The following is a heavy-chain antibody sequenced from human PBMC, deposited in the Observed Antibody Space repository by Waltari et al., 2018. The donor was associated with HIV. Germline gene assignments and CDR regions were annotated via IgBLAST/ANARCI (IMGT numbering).Heavy chain of an antibody. V-gene: IGHV4-61*02. CDR2: IHTSGST. CDR1: GGPIVSGNYY. D-gene: IGHD2-21*02. J-gene: IGHJ5*02. Sequence: QVQLQESGPGLVKPSQTLSLTCTVSGGPIVSGNYYWSWIRQPAGKGLEWIGRIHTSGSTTYNPSLKSRVTISLDTSKNQFSLNLNSVTGADSAVYYCVRESRVYGRDSSYNWFDPWGQGTLVAVSS. CDR3: VRESRVYGRDSSYNWFDP.